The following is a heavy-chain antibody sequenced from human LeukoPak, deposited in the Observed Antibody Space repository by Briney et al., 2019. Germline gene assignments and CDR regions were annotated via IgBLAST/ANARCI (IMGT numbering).Heavy chain of an antibody. CDR1: GLTFKSYW. J-gene: IGHJ4*02. CDR2: INQAGSEK. Sequence: GGSLRPSCAVSGLTFKSYWMGWVRQAPGKGLEWVANINQAGSEKYFVDSVRGRFTISRDHAENSLDLQMDTLRTDDTAVYYCARERDGRFCDYWGQGTLVTVSS. CDR3: ARERDGRFCDY. D-gene: IGHD5-24*01. V-gene: IGHV3-7*01.